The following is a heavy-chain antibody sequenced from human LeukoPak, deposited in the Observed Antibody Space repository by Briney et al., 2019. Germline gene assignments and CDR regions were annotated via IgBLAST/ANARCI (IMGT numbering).Heavy chain of an antibody. J-gene: IGHJ4*02. Sequence: SQTLSLTCAVSGASITSGSSYWSWLRQPAGKGLEWIGRVYTSGSTNYNPSLQSRVTITVDASKNQFSLKLSSVTAADMAVYYCARDRAGSSSWYASYDNWGQGTLVTVSS. CDR1: GASITSGSSY. CDR2: VYTSGST. D-gene: IGHD6-13*01. V-gene: IGHV4-61*02. CDR3: ARDRAGSSSWYASYDN.